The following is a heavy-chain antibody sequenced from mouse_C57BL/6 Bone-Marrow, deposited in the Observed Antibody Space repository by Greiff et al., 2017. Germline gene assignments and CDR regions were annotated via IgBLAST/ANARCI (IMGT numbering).Heavy chain of an antibody. Sequence: EVQLQQSGGGLVQPGGSMKLSCAASGFTFSDAWMDWVRQSPEKGLEWVAEIRNKANNHATYYAESVKGRFTISRDDPKSSVYLQMNSLRAEDTGIYYCTRPGYGSSYVDWYFDVWGTGTTVTVSS. V-gene: IGHV6-6*01. J-gene: IGHJ1*03. CDR2: IRNKANNHAT. CDR3: TRPGYGSSYVDWYFDV. CDR1: GFTFSDAW. D-gene: IGHD1-1*01.